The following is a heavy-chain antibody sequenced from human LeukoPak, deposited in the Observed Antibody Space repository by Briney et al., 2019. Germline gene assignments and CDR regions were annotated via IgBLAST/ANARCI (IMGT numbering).Heavy chain of an antibody. CDR2: ISGSGGST. Sequence: GGSLRLSCAASGFTFSSHGMSWVRQAPGKGLEWVSAISGSGGSTYYADSVKGRFTISRDNSKNTLYLQMNSLRAEDTAVYYCAKGVSSRGYYSYLFDYWGQGTLVTVSS. CDR3: AKGVSSRGYYSYLFDY. CDR1: GFTFSSHG. D-gene: IGHD3-22*01. J-gene: IGHJ4*02. V-gene: IGHV3-23*01.